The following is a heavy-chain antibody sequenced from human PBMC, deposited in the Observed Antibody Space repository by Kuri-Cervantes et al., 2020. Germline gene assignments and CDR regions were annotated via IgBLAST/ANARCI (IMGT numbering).Heavy chain of an antibody. CDR1: GFTFSYYG. J-gene: IGHJ6*03. Sequence: GGSLRLSCATSGFTFSYYGMHWVRQAPGKGLEWVAFIRYDGSNKYYADSVKGRFTISRDNSKNTLYLQMNSLRAEDTAVYYCARGEQLGGHYYYMDVWGKGTTVTVSS. D-gene: IGHD6-6*01. V-gene: IGHV3-30*02. CDR2: IRYDGSNK. CDR3: ARGEQLGGHYYYMDV.